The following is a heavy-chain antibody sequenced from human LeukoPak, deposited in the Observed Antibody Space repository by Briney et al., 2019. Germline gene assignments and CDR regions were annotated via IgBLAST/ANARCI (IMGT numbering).Heavy chain of an antibody. V-gene: IGHV1-46*01. Sequence: ASVKVSCKASGYTFTSYYMHWVRQAPGQGLEWMGIINPSGGSTSYAQKFQGRVTMTRDTSISTAYMELSRLRSDDTAVYYCADGDHGSGSYYRWGQGTLVTVS. CDR3: ADGDHGSGSYYR. CDR1: GYTFTSYY. CDR2: INPSGGST. J-gene: IGHJ5*02. D-gene: IGHD3-10*01.